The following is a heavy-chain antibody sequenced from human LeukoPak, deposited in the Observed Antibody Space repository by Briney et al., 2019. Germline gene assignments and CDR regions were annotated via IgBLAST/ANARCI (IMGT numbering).Heavy chain of an antibody. D-gene: IGHD5-18*01. Sequence: SCPTLWKPTPTLTLTCTFAGFLLSTTGVGVGCIREPRGKGREWLAAIYWDDDKRYSPSMNSRLTINKDTSKNQVVLTMTNMHPVDTATYYCAQSADTAMDHETGFDPWGQGTLVTVSS. CDR1: GFLLSTTGVG. CDR3: AQSADTAMDHETGFDP. CDR2: IYWDDDK. V-gene: IGHV2-5*02. J-gene: IGHJ5*02.